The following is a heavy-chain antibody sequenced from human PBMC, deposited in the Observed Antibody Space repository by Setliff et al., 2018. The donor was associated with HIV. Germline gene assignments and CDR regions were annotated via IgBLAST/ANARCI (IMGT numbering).Heavy chain of an antibody. CDR3: ARDYYNFQDM. CDR2: IYYSGET. Sequence: SQTMSLTCTVSGGSINNYFWSWIRQSPGRGLEWIGYIYYSGETNYNPSLKSRVTFSVDTSKNQFSLKLSSVTAADSAVYYCARDYYNFQDMWGQGTMVTVSS. V-gene: IGHV4-59*01. D-gene: IGHD3-3*01. J-gene: IGHJ3*02. CDR1: GGSINNYF.